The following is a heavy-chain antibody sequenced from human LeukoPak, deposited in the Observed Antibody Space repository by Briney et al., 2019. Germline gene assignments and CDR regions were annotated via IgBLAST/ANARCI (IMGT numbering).Heavy chain of an antibody. V-gene: IGHV3-53*01. D-gene: IGHD6-19*01. Sequence: GGSLRLSCAASGFTVSSNYMSWVRQAPGKGLEWVSVIYSGGSTYYADSVKSRFSISRDNSKNTLYLQMNCLRAEDTAVYYCARGRQYSTGWYYFDYWGQGTLVTVSS. J-gene: IGHJ4*02. CDR2: IYSGGST. CDR1: GFTVSSNY. CDR3: ARGRQYSTGWYYFDY.